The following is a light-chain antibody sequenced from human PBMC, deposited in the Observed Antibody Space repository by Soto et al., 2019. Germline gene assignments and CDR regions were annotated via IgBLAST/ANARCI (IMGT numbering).Light chain of an antibody. J-gene: IGKJ4*01. CDR1: QSVSGS. CDR3: QEGTYWPA. V-gene: IGKV3-11*01. CDR2: DAS. Sequence: EIVLTQSPAILSLSPGEKATLSCRASQSVSGSLGWYQQKPGQAPRLIIYDASVRATGIPARFSGSGSGTDFTLTISSLEPEDFAVYYCQEGTYWPAFGVGTKVEIK.